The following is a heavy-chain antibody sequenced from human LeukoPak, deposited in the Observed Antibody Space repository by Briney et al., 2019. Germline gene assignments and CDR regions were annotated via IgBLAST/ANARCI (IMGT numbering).Heavy chain of an antibody. D-gene: IGHD1-26*01. V-gene: IGHV3-33*01. CDR1: GFTFTSYG. J-gene: IGHJ4*02. CDR3: ARASGCYDF. Sequence: PGRSLRLSCVASGFTFTSYGLHWVGQAPGKGLEWVAVIWPDGSNKYYADSVKGRFTISRDDSKSTVYLQMNNLRVDDTALYYCARASGCYDFWGQGTLVTVSS. CDR2: IWPDGSNK.